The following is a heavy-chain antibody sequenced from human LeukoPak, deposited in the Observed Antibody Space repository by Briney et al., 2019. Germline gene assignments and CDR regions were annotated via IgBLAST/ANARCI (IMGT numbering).Heavy chain of an antibody. D-gene: IGHD5-18*01. CDR3: GRRAPPDTAFDI. J-gene: IGHJ3*02. CDR2: IYYSGST. CDR1: GGSISSSSYY. Sequence: SETLSLTCTVSGGSISSSSYYWGWIRQPPGKGLEWIGSIYYSGSTYYNPSLKSRVTISVDTSKNQFSLKLSSVTAADTAVYYCGRRAPPDTAFDIWGQGTMVTVSS. V-gene: IGHV4-39*07.